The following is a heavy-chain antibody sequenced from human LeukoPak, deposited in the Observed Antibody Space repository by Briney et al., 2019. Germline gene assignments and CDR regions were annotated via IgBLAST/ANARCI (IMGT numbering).Heavy chain of an antibody. J-gene: IGHJ6*02. V-gene: IGHV3-30*02. CDR3: ARTDSFGMDV. Sequence: AGGSLRLSCAASGFTFSTYGMHWVRHAPGKGLEWLAFIRNDGSNKYYADSVKGRFTNSRDNSKNTVYLQMDSLRTEDTAVYYCARTDSFGMDVWGQGTTVTVSS. CDR1: GFTFSTYG. CDR2: IRNDGSNK. D-gene: IGHD5-18*01.